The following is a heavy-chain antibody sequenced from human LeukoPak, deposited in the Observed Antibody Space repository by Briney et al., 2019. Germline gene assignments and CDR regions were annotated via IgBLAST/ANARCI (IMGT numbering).Heavy chain of an antibody. CDR2: ISGSDGST. CDR1: GFTFSSYA. J-gene: IGHJ4*02. Sequence: PGRSRRLSCAASGFTFSSYAMNWVRQAPGKGLEWVSGISGSDGSTYYADSVKGRCTISRDNSKNTLYLQMNSLRAEDTAVYYCAKDYGSGSLFLYFDYWGQGTLVTVSS. CDR3: AKDYGSGSLFLYFDY. V-gene: IGHV3-23*01. D-gene: IGHD3-10*01.